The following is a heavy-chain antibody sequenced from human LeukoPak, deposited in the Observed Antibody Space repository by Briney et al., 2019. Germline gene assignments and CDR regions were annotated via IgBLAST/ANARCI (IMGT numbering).Heavy chain of an antibody. CDR1: GGSISSYY. CDR3: ARSATMKNKEYFQH. V-gene: IGHV4-59*08. Sequence: SETLSLTCTVSGGSISSYYWGWIRQPPGKGLEWIGYIYYSGSTNYNPSLKSRVTISVDTSKNQFSLKLSSVTAADTAVYYCARSATMKNKEYFQHWGQGTLVTVSS. D-gene: IGHD3-22*01. CDR2: IYYSGST. J-gene: IGHJ1*01.